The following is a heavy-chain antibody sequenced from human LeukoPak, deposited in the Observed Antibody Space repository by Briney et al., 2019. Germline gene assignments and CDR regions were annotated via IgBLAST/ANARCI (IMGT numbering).Heavy chain of an antibody. CDR1: GFTFSSYA. V-gene: IGHV3-7*01. J-gene: IGHJ4*02. CDR3: TRVSIAAAGRDY. CDR2: IKQDGSEK. Sequence: GGSLRLSCAASGFTFSSYAMSWVRQAPGKGLEWVANIKQDGSEKYYVDSVKGRFTISRDNAENSLSLQMNSLRAEDTAVYFCTRVSIAAAGRDYWGQGTLVTVSS. D-gene: IGHD6-13*01.